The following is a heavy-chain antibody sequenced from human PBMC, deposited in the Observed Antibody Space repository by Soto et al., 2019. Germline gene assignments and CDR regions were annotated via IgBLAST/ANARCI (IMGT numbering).Heavy chain of an antibody. CDR3: ARGGGGSYWAGSRYYYGMDV. V-gene: IGHV1-18*01. CDR1: GYTFTSYG. D-gene: IGHD1-26*01. Sequence: QVQLVQSGAEVKKPGASVKVSCKASGYTFTSYGISWVRQAPGLGLEWMGWISAYNGNTNYAQKLQGRVTMTTDTSTSTAYMELSSLRSDDTAVYYCARGGGGSYWAGSRYYYGMDVWGQGTTVTVSS. J-gene: IGHJ6*02. CDR2: ISAYNGNT.